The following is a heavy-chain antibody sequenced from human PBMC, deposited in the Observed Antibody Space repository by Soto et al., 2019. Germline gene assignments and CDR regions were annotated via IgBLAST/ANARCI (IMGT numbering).Heavy chain of an antibody. J-gene: IGHJ6*02. CDR3: ARDIENWKGDYYYYGMDV. CDR1: GFTFSTYG. Sequence: LRLSCAASGFTFSTYGMHWVRQAPGKGLEWVAVISYDGTNKYYADSVKGRFTISRDNSKNTLYLQMNSLRAEDTAVYYCARDIENWKGDYYYYGMDVWGQGTTVTVSS. V-gene: IGHV3-30*03. D-gene: IGHD1-1*01. CDR2: ISYDGTNK.